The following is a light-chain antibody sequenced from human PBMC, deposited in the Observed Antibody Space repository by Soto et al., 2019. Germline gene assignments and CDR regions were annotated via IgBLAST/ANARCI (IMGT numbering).Light chain of an antibody. CDR3: QPHNNWPVVT. CDR2: GAS. Sequence: EMVLTQSPATLSGSPGERVTLSCRASRSISRNLAWYQQKAGQAPRLLIYGASTRATGIPDRFSGRGSGTELTLTITGLQSEDFATYYCQPHNNWPVVTFGGGTRVEIK. V-gene: IGKV3-15*01. J-gene: IGKJ4*01. CDR1: RSISRN.